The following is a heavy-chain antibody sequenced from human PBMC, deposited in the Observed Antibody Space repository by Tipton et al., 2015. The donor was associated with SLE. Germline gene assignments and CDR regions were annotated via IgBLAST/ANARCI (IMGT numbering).Heavy chain of an antibody. CDR1: GGSIRSYY. Sequence: TLSLTCTVSGGSIRSYYWSWIRQAPGKGLEWIGYIYDSENTNYNPSLKSRVTISSDTPKNQFSLRLSSVTAADTALYYCARGQKQWLLRGLQYWGQGSLVTVSS. CDR2: IYDSENT. CDR3: ARGQKQWLLRGLQY. D-gene: IGHD6-19*01. J-gene: IGHJ4*02. V-gene: IGHV4-59*12.